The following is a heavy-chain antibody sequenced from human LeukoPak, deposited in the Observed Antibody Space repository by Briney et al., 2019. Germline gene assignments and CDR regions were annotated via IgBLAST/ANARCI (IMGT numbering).Heavy chain of an antibody. J-gene: IGHJ4*02. CDR3: VRLRYTYGKNFDC. CDR2: IKPDGSDK. V-gene: IGHV3-7*01. Sequence: GGSLRLSCAASGFTFSIYWMTWVRQAPGKGLEWVANIKPDGSDKYYMDSVKGRFTISRDNAKNSLYLQMDSLRAEDTAVYYCVRLRYTYGKNFDCWGQGTLVTVSS. D-gene: IGHD5-18*01. CDR1: GFTFSIYW.